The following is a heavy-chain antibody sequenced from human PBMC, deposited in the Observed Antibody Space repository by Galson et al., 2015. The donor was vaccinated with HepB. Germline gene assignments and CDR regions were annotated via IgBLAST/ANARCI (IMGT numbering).Heavy chain of an antibody. CDR3: ARSMVRGVIPDY. J-gene: IGHJ4*02. D-gene: IGHD3-10*01. CDR1: GFTFSSYA. V-gene: IGHV3-66*01. CDR2: IYSGGST. Sequence: SLRLSCAASGFTFSSYAMSWVRQAPGKGLEWVSVIYSGGSTYYADSVKGRFTISRDNSKNTLYLQMNSLRAEDTAVYYCARSMVRGVIPDYWGQGTLVTVSS.